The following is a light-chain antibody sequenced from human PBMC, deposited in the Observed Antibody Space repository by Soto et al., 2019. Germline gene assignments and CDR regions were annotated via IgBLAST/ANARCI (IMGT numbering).Light chain of an antibody. CDR1: QSISSW. CDR2: KAS. J-gene: IGKJ2*01. V-gene: IGKV1-5*03. CDR3: QQYSSGSYT. Sequence: DIQMTQSPSTLSASVGDRVTITCRASQSISSWLAWSQQKPRKAPKLLIYKASTLESGVPSRFSGSGSGTEFTLSISGLQPDDFAIYSCQQYSSGSYTFGQGTKLEIK.